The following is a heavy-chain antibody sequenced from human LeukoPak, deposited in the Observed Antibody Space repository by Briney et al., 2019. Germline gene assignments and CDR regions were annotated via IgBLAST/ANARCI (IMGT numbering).Heavy chain of an antibody. Sequence: GGSLRLSCAASGFTFDDYGMHWVRQAPGKGLVWVSRINSDGSSTSYADSVKGRFTISRDNAKNTLYLQMNSLRAEDTAMYYCARDRGYCSGGSCYYPDNWFDPWGQGTLVTVSS. CDR2: INSDGSST. CDR3: ARDRGYCSGGSCYYPDNWFDP. D-gene: IGHD2-15*01. J-gene: IGHJ5*02. CDR1: GFTFDDYG. V-gene: IGHV3-74*01.